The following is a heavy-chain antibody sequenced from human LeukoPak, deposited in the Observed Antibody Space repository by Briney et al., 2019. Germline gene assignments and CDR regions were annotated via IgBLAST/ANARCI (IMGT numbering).Heavy chain of an antibody. J-gene: IGHJ6*02. D-gene: IGHD2-21*02. CDR2: IYYSGGT. CDR3: ARGHVMVTIIENYYYGMDV. Sequence: PSETLSLTCTVSGDSISGYYWSWIRQPPGEGLEWIGYIYYSGGTNYNPSLKSRVTISVDTSKNQFSLKLSSVTAADTAVYYCARGHVMVTIIENYYYGMDVWGQGTTVTVSS. CDR1: GDSISGYY. V-gene: IGHV4-59*08.